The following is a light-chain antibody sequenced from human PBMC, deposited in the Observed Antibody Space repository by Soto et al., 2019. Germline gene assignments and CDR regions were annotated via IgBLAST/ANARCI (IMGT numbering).Light chain of an antibody. CDR3: QSYDSSLSGSL. J-gene: IGLJ1*01. V-gene: IGLV1-40*01. CDR2: INS. CDR1: SSNIGAGYD. Sequence: QSVLTQPPSVSGAPGQRVTISCTGSSSNIGAGYDVHWYQQLPGTAPKLLIYINSNRPSGVPDRFSGSKSGTSASLAITGLQAEDEADYYCQSYDSSLSGSLFGTGTKLTVL.